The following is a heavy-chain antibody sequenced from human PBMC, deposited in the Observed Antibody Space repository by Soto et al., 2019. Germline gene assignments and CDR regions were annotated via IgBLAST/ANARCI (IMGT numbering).Heavy chain of an antibody. Sequence: QVQLQESGPGLVKPSQTLSLTCTVSGGSISSGGYYWSWIRQHPGKGLEWIGYIYYSGSTNYNPSLKSRVTISVDTSKIQFSLKLSSVTAADTAVYYCATGYCSSTSCFEPWGQGTLVTVSS. J-gene: IGHJ5*02. D-gene: IGHD2-2*01. V-gene: IGHV4-31*03. CDR2: IYYSGST. CDR3: ATGYCSSTSCFEP. CDR1: GGSISSGGYY.